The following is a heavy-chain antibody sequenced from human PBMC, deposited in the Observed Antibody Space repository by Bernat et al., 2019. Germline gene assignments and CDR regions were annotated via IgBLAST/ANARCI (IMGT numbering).Heavy chain of an antibody. Sequence: EVQLVETGGDLIQPGGSLRLSCAASGFTVNSNYMTWVRQTPGKGLEWVSIIYTGGTTYYADSGKGRFTISRDNSKNTLYLQMNSLRAEDTAVYYCARLIKVGPWRFDSWGQGTLVTVSS. V-gene: IGHV3-53*02. CDR1: GFTVNSNY. D-gene: IGHD4-23*01. CDR3: ARLIKVGPWRFDS. J-gene: IGHJ4*02. CDR2: IYTGGTT.